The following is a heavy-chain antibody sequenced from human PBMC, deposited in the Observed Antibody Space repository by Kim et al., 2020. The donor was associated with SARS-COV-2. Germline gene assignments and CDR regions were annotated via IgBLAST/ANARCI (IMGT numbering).Heavy chain of an antibody. V-gene: IGHV3-23*01. CDR2: ISGSGSST. J-gene: IGHJ1*01. D-gene: IGHD4-17*01. Sequence: GGSLRLSCAASGFTFSSYAMSWVRQAPGKGLEWVSAISGSGSSTYYADSVKGRFTISRDNSKNTLYLQMNSLRAEDTAVYYCAEATVTTTKTEYFQHWGQGTMVTVSS. CDR3: AEATVTTTKTEYFQH. CDR1: GFTFSSYA.